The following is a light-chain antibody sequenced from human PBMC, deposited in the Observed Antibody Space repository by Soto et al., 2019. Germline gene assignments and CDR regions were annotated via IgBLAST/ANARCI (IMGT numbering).Light chain of an antibody. CDR2: GAS. CDR3: QQSGRSPQFT. J-gene: IGKJ2*01. V-gene: IGKV3-20*01. Sequence: EIVLTQSPGTLSLSPGETATLSSRASQSVSSTYIAWYQQNPGQAPRLLIYGASSRATGIPDRFSGSGSGTDFTLTISRLEPEDFAVYFCQQSGRSPQFTFGQGTKVEIK. CDR1: QSVSSTY.